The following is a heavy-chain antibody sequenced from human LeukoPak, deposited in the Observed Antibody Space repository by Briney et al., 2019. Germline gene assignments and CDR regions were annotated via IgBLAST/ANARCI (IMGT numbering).Heavy chain of an antibody. CDR1: GGSISSYY. Sequence: SETLSLTCTVSGGSISSYYWSWIRQPPGKGLEWIGEINHSGSTNYNPSLKSRVTISVDTSKNQFSLKLSSVTATDTAVYYCARGRVGATTFDYWGQGTLVIVSS. CDR3: ARGRVGATTFDY. J-gene: IGHJ4*02. V-gene: IGHV4-34*01. CDR2: INHSGST. D-gene: IGHD1-26*01.